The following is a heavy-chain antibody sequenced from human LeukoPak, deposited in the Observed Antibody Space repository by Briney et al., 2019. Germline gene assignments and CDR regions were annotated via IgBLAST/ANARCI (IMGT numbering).Heavy chain of an antibody. CDR3: ATTMVRGALDAFDI. J-gene: IGHJ3*02. V-gene: IGHV4-4*09. Sequence: SESLSLTCTVSGGSISSYYWSWIRQPPGKGLEWVGYIYTSGSNNYNPALKTRATIPVATSKNQSSLNRSSLTAADTAVYHCATTMVRGALDAFDIWGQGTMVTVSS. D-gene: IGHD3-10*01. CDR2: IYTSGSN. CDR1: GGSISSYY.